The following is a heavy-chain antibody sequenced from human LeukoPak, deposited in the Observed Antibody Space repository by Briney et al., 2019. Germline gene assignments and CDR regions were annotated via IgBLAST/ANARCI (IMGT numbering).Heavy chain of an antibody. V-gene: IGHV4-34*01. CDR2: INHSGST. CDR3: ARVSPSFDY. CDR1: GGSFSGYY. Sequence: SETLSLTCAVYGGSFSGYYWSWIRQPPGKGLEWIGEINHSGSTNYNPSLKSRVTISVDTSKTQFSLKLSSVTAADTAVYYCARVSPSFDYWGQGTLVTVSS. J-gene: IGHJ4*02.